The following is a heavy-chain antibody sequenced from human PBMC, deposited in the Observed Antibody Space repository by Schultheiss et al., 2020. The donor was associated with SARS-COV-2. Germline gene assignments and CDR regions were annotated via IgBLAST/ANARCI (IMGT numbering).Heavy chain of an antibody. CDR3: ARRRIGFDY. CDR2: ISGSGNSM. J-gene: IGHJ4*02. D-gene: IGHD2/OR15-2a*01. V-gene: IGHV3-11*04. CDR1: GFTFSDYY. Sequence: GGSLRLSCAASGFTFSDYYMSWIRQAPGKGLEWVSYISGSGNSMYNADSVKGRFTVSRDNAKNSLYLQMDSLRAEDTAVYYCARRRIGFDYWGQGTLVTVSS.